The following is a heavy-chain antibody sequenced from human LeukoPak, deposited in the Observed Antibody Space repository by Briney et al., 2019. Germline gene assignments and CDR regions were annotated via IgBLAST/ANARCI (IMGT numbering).Heavy chain of an antibody. J-gene: IGHJ4*02. CDR2: INWNGGNT. V-gene: IGHV3-20*04. Sequence: GGSLRLSCAASGFTFDDYGMSWVRQAPGKGLEWVSGINWNGGNTGYADSVKGRFTISRDNAKNSLYLQMDSLRAEDTALYYCGRDLSGWYGPDYWGQGTLVTVSS. CDR3: GRDLSGWYGPDY. D-gene: IGHD6-19*01. CDR1: GFTFDDYG.